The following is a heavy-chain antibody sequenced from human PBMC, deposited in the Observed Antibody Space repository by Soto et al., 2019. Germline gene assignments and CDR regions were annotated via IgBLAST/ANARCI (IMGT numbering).Heavy chain of an antibody. Sequence: QVQLVQSGAEVKKPGASVKVSCKASGYTFTSYGISWVRQAPGQGLEWMGWISAYNGNTNYAQKLRGRVTMTTDKSTSTAYMELRSLRSDDTAVYYCAREKGENPYTWGWFDPWGQGTLVTVSS. V-gene: IGHV1-18*01. D-gene: IGHD3-16*01. CDR3: AREKGENPYTWGWFDP. J-gene: IGHJ5*02. CDR1: GYTFTSYG. CDR2: ISAYNGNT.